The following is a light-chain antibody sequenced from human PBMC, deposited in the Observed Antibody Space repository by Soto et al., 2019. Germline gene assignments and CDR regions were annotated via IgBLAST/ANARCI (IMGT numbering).Light chain of an antibody. CDR1: SSDIGAYNF. Sequence: QSVLTQPASVSGSPGQSITISFTGTSSDIGAYNFVCWYQQHPGKAPKLMLYDVNIRPSGVSNRFSGSKSGNTASLTISGRQAEDEADYYCTSWTTSTTMIFGGGTKLTVL. J-gene: IGLJ2*01. CDR3: TSWTTSTTMI. V-gene: IGLV2-14*03. CDR2: DVN.